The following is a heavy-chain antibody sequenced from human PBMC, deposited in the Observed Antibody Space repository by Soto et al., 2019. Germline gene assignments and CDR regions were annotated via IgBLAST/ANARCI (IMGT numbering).Heavy chain of an antibody. J-gene: IGHJ6*02. Sequence: QVQLQQWGAGLLKPSETLSLTCAVYGGSFSGYYWSWIRQPPGKGLEWIGEINHSGSTNYNPSLKSPFTISVNPSKNQFPLKLSSLTAADTAVYYCARVTGRYYHGMDVWGQGTTVTVSS. CDR3: ARVTGRYYHGMDV. V-gene: IGHV4-34*01. CDR2: INHSGST. CDR1: GGSFSGYY.